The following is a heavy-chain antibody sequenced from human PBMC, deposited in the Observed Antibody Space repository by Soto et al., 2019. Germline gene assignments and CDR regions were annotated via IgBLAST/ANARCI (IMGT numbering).Heavy chain of an antibody. J-gene: IGHJ6*02. CDR1: GFTFSSYW. CDR2: IKQDGSEQ. Sequence: EVQLVEAGGGLVQPGGSLRLSCVASGFTFSSYWMSWVRQAPGKGLEWVANIKQDGSEQYYVDSVKDRFTIARDNAKNSLYLQMKRLRAEDSAVYYCARVYPGSGWPYHYYGMDVWGQGTTVTVSS. D-gene: IGHD6-19*01. V-gene: IGHV3-7*01. CDR3: ARVYPGSGWPYHYYGMDV.